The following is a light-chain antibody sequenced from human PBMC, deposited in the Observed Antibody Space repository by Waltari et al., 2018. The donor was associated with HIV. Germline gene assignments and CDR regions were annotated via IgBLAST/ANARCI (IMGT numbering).Light chain of an antibody. CDR1: QRISSY. J-gene: IGKJ2*01. V-gene: IGKV1-39*01. CDR2: GAS. Sequence: DIQMTQSPSSLSASVGDRVTITCRASQRISSYLNWYQQKPGKAPKLLISGASTLQSGVPSRFSGSGSETYFTLTIIGLQPEDFVIYDCQQSYSTPYTFGQGTKLDIK. CDR3: QQSYSTPYT.